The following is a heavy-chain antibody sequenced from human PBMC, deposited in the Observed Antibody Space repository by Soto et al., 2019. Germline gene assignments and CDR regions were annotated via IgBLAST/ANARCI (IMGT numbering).Heavy chain of an antibody. V-gene: IGHV3-30*18. CDR2: ISYDESNK. CDR3: AKDRGYCTNGVCYTLASYYYYRMDV. CDR1: GFNFRHYG. J-gene: IGHJ6*02. Sequence: GGSLRLSCAASGFNFRHYGIHWVRQAPGKGLEWLADISYDESNKYYADSVKGRFTISRNNSKNTLYLQMNSLRAEDTAVYYCAKDRGYCTNGVCYTLASYYYYRMDVWGQGTTVTVSS. D-gene: IGHD2-8*01.